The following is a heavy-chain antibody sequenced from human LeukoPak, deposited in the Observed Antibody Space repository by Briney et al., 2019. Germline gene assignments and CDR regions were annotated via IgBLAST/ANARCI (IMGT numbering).Heavy chain of an antibody. D-gene: IGHD3-22*01. V-gene: IGHV3-30*02. Sequence: GGSLRLSCAGSGFIFSSYGMHWVRQAPGKGLEWVAFIRYDGNNKYYADSVKGRFTISRDNSKNTLYLQMNSLRAEDTAVYYCAKDLLFYYDSSGYPDYWGQGTLVTVSS. CDR1: GFIFSSYG. J-gene: IGHJ4*02. CDR2: IRYDGNNK. CDR3: AKDLLFYYDSSGYPDY.